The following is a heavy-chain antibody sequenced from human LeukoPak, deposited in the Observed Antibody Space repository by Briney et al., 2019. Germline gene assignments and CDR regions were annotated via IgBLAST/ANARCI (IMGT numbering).Heavy chain of an antibody. Sequence: ASVKVSCKASGYTFTGYYMHWVRQAPGQGLEWMGWMNSNSGNTGYAQKFQGRVTITRNTSISTAYMELSSLRSEDTAVYYCARSTSSGYHLSYYYYYYMDVWGKGTTVTVSS. D-gene: IGHD3-22*01. J-gene: IGHJ6*03. CDR3: ARSTSSGYHLSYYYYYYMDV. CDR2: MNSNSGNT. CDR1: GYTFTGYY. V-gene: IGHV1-8*03.